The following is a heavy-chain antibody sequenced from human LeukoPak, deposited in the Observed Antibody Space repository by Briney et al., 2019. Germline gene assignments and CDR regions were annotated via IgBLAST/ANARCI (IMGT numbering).Heavy chain of an antibody. V-gene: IGHV4-59*01. D-gene: IGHD6-13*01. Sequence: PSETLSLTCTVSGGSISSYYWSWIRQPPGKGLEWIGYTYYSGSTNYSPSLKSRVTISVETSKNEFSLKLRSVTAADTAVYYCARVTGYRIEDYFDYWGQGTLVTVSS. CDR1: GGSISSYY. CDR3: ARVTGYRIEDYFDY. CDR2: TYYSGST. J-gene: IGHJ4*02.